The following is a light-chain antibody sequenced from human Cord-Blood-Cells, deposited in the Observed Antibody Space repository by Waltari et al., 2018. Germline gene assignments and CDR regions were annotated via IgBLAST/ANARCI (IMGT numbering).Light chain of an antibody. CDR3: QQSYSTPPYT. CDR2: DAS. J-gene: IGKJ2*01. CDR1: QSISSY. Sequence: DIQMTQSPSSLSASVGDRVTITCRASQSISSYLNWYQQKPGKAPKLLIYDASSLQSGVPSRFSGSGSATDFTLTIISQQPEDLATYYCQQSYSTPPYTFGQGTKLEIK. V-gene: IGKV1-39*01.